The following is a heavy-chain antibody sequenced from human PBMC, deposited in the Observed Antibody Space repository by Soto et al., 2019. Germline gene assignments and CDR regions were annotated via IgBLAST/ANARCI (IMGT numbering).Heavy chain of an antibody. CDR1: GYTFTGYY. V-gene: IGHV1-2*04. Sequence: QVQLVQSGAEVKKPGASVKVSCKASGYTFTGYYMHWVRQAPGQGLEWMGWINPNSGGTNYAQKFQGWVTMTRDTSISTAYMEQSRLRSDDTAVYYCARGEVVPAAMDYYCMDVWGQGTTVTVSS. D-gene: IGHD2-2*01. J-gene: IGHJ6*02. CDR3: ARGEVVPAAMDYYCMDV. CDR2: INPNSGGT.